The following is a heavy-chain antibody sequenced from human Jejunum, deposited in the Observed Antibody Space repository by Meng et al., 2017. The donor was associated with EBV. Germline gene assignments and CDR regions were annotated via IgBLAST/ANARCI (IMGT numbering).Heavy chain of an antibody. Sequence: QVLLRQSCPSLVKPSQTLSLTCASSSDSVSSDGAAWNWIRQSPSRGLEWLGRTFYRSRWFYDYAPSVKSRITINSDTSKNQFSLHLDSVTPEDTAVYYCARDGPQSLSSFDYWGQGTLVTVSS. CDR1: SDSVSSDGAA. D-gene: IGHD6-6*01. CDR2: TFYRSRWFY. J-gene: IGHJ4*02. CDR3: ARDGPQSLSSFDY. V-gene: IGHV6-1*01.